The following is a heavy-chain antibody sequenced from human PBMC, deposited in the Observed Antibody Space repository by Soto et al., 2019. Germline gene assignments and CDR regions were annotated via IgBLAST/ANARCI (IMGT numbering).Heavy chain of an antibody. J-gene: IGHJ5*02. CDR3: ARVAFIYYDSSGYYLNWFDP. V-gene: IGHV4-59*12. CDR1: GGTISSWY. CDR2: IYYSGST. Sequence: PSETLSLTCTVSGGTISSWYWSWIRQPPGKGLEWIGYIYYSGSTNCNPSLKSRVTISVDTSKNQFSLKLSSVTAADTAVYYCARVAFIYYDSSGYYLNWFDPWGQGTLVTVSS. D-gene: IGHD3-22*01.